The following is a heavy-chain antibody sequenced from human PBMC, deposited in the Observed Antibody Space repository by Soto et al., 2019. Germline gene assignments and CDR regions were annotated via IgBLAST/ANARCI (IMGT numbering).Heavy chain of an antibody. CDR3: ASPKFRFWQQLDP. D-gene: IGHD3-3*01. CDR1: GGTFSSYA. Sequence: ASVKVSCKASGGTFSSYAISWVRQAPGQGLEWMGGIIPIFGTANYAQKFQGRVTITADESTSTAYMELSSLRSEDTAVYYCASPKFRFWQQLDPWGQGTLVTVSS. V-gene: IGHV1-69*13. CDR2: IIPIFGTA. J-gene: IGHJ5*02.